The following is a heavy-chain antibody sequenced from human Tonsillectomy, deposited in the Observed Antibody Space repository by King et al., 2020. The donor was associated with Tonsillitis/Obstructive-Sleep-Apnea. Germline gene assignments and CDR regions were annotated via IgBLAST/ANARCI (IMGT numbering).Heavy chain of an antibody. J-gene: IGHJ4*02. CDR3: TTGLVREGY. D-gene: IGHD3-9*01. CDR2: IKSKSDGGTT. V-gene: IGHV3-15*01. CDR1: GFTFSSAW. Sequence: VQLVESGGGLVKPGESLRLSCAASGFTFSSAWMIWVRQAPGKGLEWVGRIKSKSDGGTTDNAAPVKGRFTISRDDSKNTLYLQMISLKTEDTAVYYCTTGLVREGYWGQGTLVTVSS.